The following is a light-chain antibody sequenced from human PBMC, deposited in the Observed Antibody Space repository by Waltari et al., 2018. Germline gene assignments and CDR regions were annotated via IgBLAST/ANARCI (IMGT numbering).Light chain of an antibody. J-gene: IGKJ1*01. V-gene: IGKV1-5*03. Sequence: MTQSPSTLSASVGGRLTITCRASQSISSLLAWYQQKPGKGPKLLIYQASSLHSGVSSRFSGSGSGTDFTLTITSLQPDDFASYYCLQYNSYPWTFGQGTKVEVK. CDR3: LQYNSYPWT. CDR2: QAS. CDR1: QSISSL.